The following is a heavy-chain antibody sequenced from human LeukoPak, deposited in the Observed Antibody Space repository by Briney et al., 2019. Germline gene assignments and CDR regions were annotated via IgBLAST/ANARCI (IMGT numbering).Heavy chain of an antibody. J-gene: IGHJ4*02. CDR2: IYYSGST. CDR1: GGSVSSGSYY. Sequence: SETLSLTCTVSGGSVSSGSYYWSWIRQPPGKGLEWIGYIYYSGSTNYNPSLKSRVTISVDTSKNQFSLKLSSVTAADTAVYYCARFSMTTNYFDYWGQGTLVTVSS. CDR3: ARFSMTTNYFDY. V-gene: IGHV4-61*01. D-gene: IGHD4-11*01.